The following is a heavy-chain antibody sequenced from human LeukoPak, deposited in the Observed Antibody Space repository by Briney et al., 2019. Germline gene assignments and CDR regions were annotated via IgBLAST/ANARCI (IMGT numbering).Heavy chain of an antibody. J-gene: IGHJ4*02. D-gene: IGHD2-8*01. V-gene: IGHV3-23*01. CDR1: GFTFSGYG. CDR2: ISNSGGTT. Sequence: GGSLRLSCAASGFTFSGYGMTWVRLAPGKGLEWVSGISNSGGTTYYADSVKGRFTISRDNSKNTLPLQMNSLRAEDSAVYYCAKGSSRGNTNGYLFDYWGQGTLVTVSS. CDR3: AKGSSRGNTNGYLFDY.